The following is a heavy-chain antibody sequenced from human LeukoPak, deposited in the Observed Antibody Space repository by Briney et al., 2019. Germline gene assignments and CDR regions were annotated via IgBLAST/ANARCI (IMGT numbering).Heavy chain of an antibody. CDR2: ISGSGGST. J-gene: IGHJ4*02. V-gene: IGHV3-23*01. CDR3: ARNRGYFYESGGYSDY. CDR1: GFTFSSYA. D-gene: IGHD3-22*01. Sequence: GGSLRLSCAASGFTFSSYAMSWVRQAPGKGLEWVSAISGSGGSTYYADSVKGRFTISRDNSKNTLYLQMNSLRAEDTAVYYCARNRGYFYESGGYSDYWGQGTLVTVSS.